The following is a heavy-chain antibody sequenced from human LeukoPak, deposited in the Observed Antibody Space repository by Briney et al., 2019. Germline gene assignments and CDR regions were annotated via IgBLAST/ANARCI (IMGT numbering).Heavy chain of an antibody. CDR2: ISSSSSYI. Sequence: KPGGSLRLSCAASGFTFSSYSMNWVRQAPGKGLEWVSSISSSSSYIYYADSVKSRFTISRDNSKNTLYLQMNSLRAEDTAVYYCARGEMATIIGRRFDYWGQGTLVTVSS. D-gene: IGHD5-24*01. CDR3: ARGEMATIIGRRFDY. J-gene: IGHJ4*02. CDR1: GFTFSSYS. V-gene: IGHV3-21*01.